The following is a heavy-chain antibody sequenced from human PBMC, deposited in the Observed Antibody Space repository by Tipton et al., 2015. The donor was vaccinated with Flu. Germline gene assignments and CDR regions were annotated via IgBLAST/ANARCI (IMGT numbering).Heavy chain of an antibody. D-gene: IGHD3-10*01. V-gene: IGHV4-4*02. CDR3: ASLTSGAGEDWFDP. J-gene: IGHJ5*02. Sequence: SLRLSCAVFGDSISSDKWWSWVRQPPGKGLEWIGQIYHSGSINYNPSLRSRVAISVDESRNQFSLALASVTAADTAVYYCASLTSGAGEDWFDPWGQGTLITVSS. CDR1: GDSISSDKW. CDR2: IYHSGSI.